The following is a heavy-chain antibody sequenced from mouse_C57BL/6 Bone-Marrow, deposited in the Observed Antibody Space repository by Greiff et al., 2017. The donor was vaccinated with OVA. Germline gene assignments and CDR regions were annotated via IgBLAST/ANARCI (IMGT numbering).Heavy chain of an antibody. V-gene: IGHV5-9-1*02. J-gene: IGHJ1*03. CDR1: GFTFSSYA. Sequence: EVHLVESGAGLVKPGGSLKLSCVASGFTFSSYAMSWVRQTPEKRLEWVAYISSGGDYIYYADTVKGRFTISRDNARNTLYLQMSSLKSEDTAMYYCTKVLAAFDVWGTGTTVTVSS. CDR3: TKVLAAFDV. D-gene: IGHD1-3*01. CDR2: ISSGGDYI.